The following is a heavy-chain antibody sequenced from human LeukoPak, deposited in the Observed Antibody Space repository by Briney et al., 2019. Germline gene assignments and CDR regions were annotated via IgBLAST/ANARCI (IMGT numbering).Heavy chain of an antibody. CDR1: GFTFSQYW. Sequence: GGSLRLSCAASGFTFSQYWMSWVRQAPGKGLEWVSVLYGAGSTYYADSVKGRFTISRHDSQNTLFLQMNSLRAEDTAVYYCARGGTPGFSTGRIDYWGQGTLVTVSS. CDR2: LYGAGST. V-gene: IGHV3-53*04. D-gene: IGHD6-19*01. J-gene: IGHJ4*02. CDR3: ARGGTPGFSTGRIDY.